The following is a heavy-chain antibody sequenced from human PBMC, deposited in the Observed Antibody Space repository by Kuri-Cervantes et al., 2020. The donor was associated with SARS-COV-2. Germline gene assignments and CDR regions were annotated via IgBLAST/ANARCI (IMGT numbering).Heavy chain of an antibody. Sequence: WGSLSLSCTVSGGSISSYYWGWIRQPPGKGLEWIGSIYYSGSTYYNPSLKSRVTISVDTSKNQFSLKLSSVTAADTAVYYCARHEGVPAAFRLNWFDPWGQGTLVTVSS. J-gene: IGHJ5*02. V-gene: IGHV4-39*01. D-gene: IGHD2-2*01. CDR3: ARHEGVPAAFRLNWFDP. CDR2: IYYSGST. CDR1: GGSISSYY.